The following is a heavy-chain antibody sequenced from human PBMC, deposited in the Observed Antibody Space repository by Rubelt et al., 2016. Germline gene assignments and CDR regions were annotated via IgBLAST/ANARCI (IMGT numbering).Heavy chain of an antibody. CDR1: GFTFSSYS. J-gene: IGHJ6*02. D-gene: IGHD2-2*01. CDR3: ARRVVNFYYGMDV. V-gene: IGHV3-21*01. CDR2: ISSSSSYI. Sequence: EVQLVESGGGLVQPGGSLRLSCAASGFTFSSYSMNWVRQAPGKGLEWVSSISSSSSYIYYADAVKGRFTSTRDKAKNALDLQMNSLRAEDTAVYYCARRVVNFYYGMDVWGRGTTVTVSS.